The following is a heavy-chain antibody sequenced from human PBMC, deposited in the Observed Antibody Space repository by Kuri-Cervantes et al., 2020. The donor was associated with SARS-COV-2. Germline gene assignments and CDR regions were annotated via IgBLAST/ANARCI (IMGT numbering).Heavy chain of an antibody. J-gene: IGHJ6*02. CDR1: GFSLSTSGVG. D-gene: IGHD5-24*01. Sequence: SGPTLVKPTQTLTLTCTFSGFSLSTSGVGVGWIRQPPGKALEWLALIYWDDDKRYSPSLKSRLTITKDTSKNQVVLTMTNVDPVDTATYYCARIWVEMATIGDYYYYGMDVWGQGTTVTVSS. CDR3: ARIWVEMATIGDYYYYGMDV. CDR2: IYWDDDK. V-gene: IGHV2-5*02.